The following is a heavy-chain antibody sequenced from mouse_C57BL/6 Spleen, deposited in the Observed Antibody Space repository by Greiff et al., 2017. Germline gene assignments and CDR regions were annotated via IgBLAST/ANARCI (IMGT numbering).Heavy chain of an antibody. CDR3: GAYYSNFYAMDC. V-gene: IGHV1-26*01. D-gene: IGHD2-5*01. J-gene: IGHJ4*01. Sequence: EVKLQQSGPELVKPGASVKISCKASGYTFTDYYMIWVKQSHGTSLEWIGDVNPNNGGTSYNLKFKGKDTLTVDKSSSTAYMELRSLTSEDSAGYYCGAYYSNFYAMDCWGQGTSVTVSS. CDR2: VNPNNGGT. CDR1: GYTFTDYY.